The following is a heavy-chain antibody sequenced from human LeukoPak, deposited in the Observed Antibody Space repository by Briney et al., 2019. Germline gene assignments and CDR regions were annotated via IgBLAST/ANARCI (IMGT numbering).Heavy chain of an antibody. CDR1: GYTFTRYY. D-gene: IGHD3-10*01. J-gene: IGHJ4*02. V-gene: IGHV1-2*02. CDR2: FNPNSGGT. Sequence: ASVKVSCKASGYTFTRYYMHWVRQAPGQGLEWMGWFNPNSGGTNYAQKFQGMVTITRDTSISTACMVLIRLRSDDTAVYYCASAPHMVRGVIVFDYRGQGTLVTVSS. CDR3: ASAPHMVRGVIVFDY.